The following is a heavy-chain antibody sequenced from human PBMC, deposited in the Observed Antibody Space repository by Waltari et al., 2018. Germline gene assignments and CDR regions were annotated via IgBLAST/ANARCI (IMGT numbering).Heavy chain of an antibody. CDR2: ISYDGSKT. V-gene: IGHV3-30*18. CDR1: GLIFNSFA. Sequence: QVQLVESGGGVVQPGKSLRLSCGASGLIFNSFAMHWVRQAPGKGLEWVAIISYDGSKTYYAESVRGRFTISRDNSNNTLYLQMNSLRGEDTALYYCTKEHADYGMDVWGQGTTVTVSS. CDR3: TKEHADYGMDV. J-gene: IGHJ6*02.